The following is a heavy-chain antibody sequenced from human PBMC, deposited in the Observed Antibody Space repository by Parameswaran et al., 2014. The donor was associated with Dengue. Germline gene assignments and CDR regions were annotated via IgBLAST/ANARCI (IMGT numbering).Heavy chain of an antibody. Sequence: WVRQAPGQGLEWMGIINPSGGSTSYAQKFQGRVTMTRDTSTSTVYMELSSLRSEDTAVYYCARAVTIAVAGVRGLVLGYWGQGTLVTVSS. CDR2: INPSGGST. V-gene: IGHV1-46*01. CDR3: ARAVTIAVAGVRGLVLGY. D-gene: IGHD6-19*01. J-gene: IGHJ4*02.